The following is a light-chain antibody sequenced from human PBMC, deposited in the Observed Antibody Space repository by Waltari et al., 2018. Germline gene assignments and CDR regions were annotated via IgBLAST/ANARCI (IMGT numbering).Light chain of an antibody. CDR2: AAS. J-gene: IGKJ1*01. Sequence: EMVMTQSPATLSVSPGERATLSCRASQSVSSPLAWYQQKSGQAPRLLIYAASNRATGIPARFNGGGSGTEFTLTISSLQSGDSAVYYCQQYNNWPLTFGQGTKVEIK. V-gene: IGKV3-15*01. CDR1: QSVSSP. CDR3: QQYNNWPLT.